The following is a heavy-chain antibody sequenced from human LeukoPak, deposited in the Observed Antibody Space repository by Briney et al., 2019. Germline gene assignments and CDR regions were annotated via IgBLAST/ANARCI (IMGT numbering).Heavy chain of an antibody. D-gene: IGHD4-23*01. CDR2: VDWSGST. Sequence: SETLSLTCSVSGDSIRYSRYYWAWIRQPPGKGLEWIWSVDWSGSTYYNPSLKSRVTISADTSKNQFSLKLSSVTAADTAVYYCAREVYGGNFDYWGQGTLVTVSS. J-gene: IGHJ4*02. V-gene: IGHV4-39*07. CDR3: AREVYGGNFDY. CDR1: GDSIRYSRYY.